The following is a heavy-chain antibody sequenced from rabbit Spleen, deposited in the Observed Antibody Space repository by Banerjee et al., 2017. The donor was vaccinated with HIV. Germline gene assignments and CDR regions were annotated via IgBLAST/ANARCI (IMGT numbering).Heavy chain of an antibody. D-gene: IGHD8-1*01. Sequence: QSLEESGGGLVQPEGSLALTCKASGFSFSSSDYICWVRQAPGKGLEWISCIDVVKSGTTYYARWAKGRFTISKTSSTTVTLQMTSLTAADTATYFCARDTGSSFSSYGMDLWGPGTLVTVS. CDR3: ARDTGSSFSSYGMDL. V-gene: IGHV1S40*01. J-gene: IGHJ6*01. CDR1: GFSFSSSDY. CDR2: IDVVKSGTT.